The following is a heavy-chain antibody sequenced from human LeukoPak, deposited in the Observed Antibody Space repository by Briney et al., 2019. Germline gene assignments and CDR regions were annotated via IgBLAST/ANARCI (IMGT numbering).Heavy chain of an antibody. V-gene: IGHV3-74*01. CDR2: INSDGSST. Sequence: GGSLRLSCAASGFTFSSHWMHWVRQAPGKGLVWVSRINSDGSSTNYADSVKGRFTISRDNAKNTLYLQMNSLRAEDTAVYYCARDRVAGGADNWFDPWGQGTLVTVSS. D-gene: IGHD6-19*01. CDR1: GFTFSSHW. CDR3: ARDRVAGGADNWFDP. J-gene: IGHJ5*02.